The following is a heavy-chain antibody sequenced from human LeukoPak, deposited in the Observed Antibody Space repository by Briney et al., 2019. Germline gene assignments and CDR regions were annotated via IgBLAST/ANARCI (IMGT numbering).Heavy chain of an antibody. CDR3: AREERRGGSCYFDY. J-gene: IGHJ4*02. Sequence: GRSLRLSCAASGFTFSSYAMHWVRQAPGKGLEWVAVISYDGSNKYYADSVKGRFTISRDNSKNTLYLQMNSLRAEDTAVYYCAREERRGGSCYFDYWGQGTLVTVSS. CDR2: ISYDGSNK. V-gene: IGHV3-30-3*01. D-gene: IGHD2-15*01. CDR1: GFTFSSYA.